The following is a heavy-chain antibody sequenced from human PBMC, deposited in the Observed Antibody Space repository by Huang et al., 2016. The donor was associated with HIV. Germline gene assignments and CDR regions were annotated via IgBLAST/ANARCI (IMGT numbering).Heavy chain of an antibody. D-gene: IGHD3-10*01. CDR2: VSTYKGQT. CDR1: GYTFFTYS. J-gene: IGHJ5*02. Sequence: QVQLVQSGPEMTKPGASVNVSCKASGYTFFTYSISWVRQAPGQGLEWMGWVSTYKGQTNYAEKFQGRRTLTTDGSTSSAYMERKNLRSDDTAVYYCARFRGPQVTLNWLDPWGQGTLVTVSS. CDR3: ARFRGPQVTLNWLDP. V-gene: IGHV1-18*01.